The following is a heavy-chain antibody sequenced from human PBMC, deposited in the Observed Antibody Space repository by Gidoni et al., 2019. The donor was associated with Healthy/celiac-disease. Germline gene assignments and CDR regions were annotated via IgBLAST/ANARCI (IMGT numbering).Heavy chain of an antibody. J-gene: IGHJ4*02. CDR3: ARVVILDYGDSGFDY. Sequence: QVQLQESGPGLVKPSQTLSLTCTVSGGSISSGSYYWSWIRQPAGKGLEWIGRIYSSGSTNYNPSLKSRVTISVDTSKNQFSLKLSSVTAADTAVYYCARVVILDYGDSGFDYWGQGTLVTVSS. CDR2: IYSSGST. D-gene: IGHD4-17*01. V-gene: IGHV4-61*02. CDR1: GGSISSGSYY.